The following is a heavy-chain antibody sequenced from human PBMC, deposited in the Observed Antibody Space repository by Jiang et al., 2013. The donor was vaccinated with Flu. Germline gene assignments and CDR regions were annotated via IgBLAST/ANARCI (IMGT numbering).Heavy chain of an antibody. CDR3: AVTGGHGSGWYWGGNWFDP. CDR2: IIPILGIA. Sequence: SSVKVSCKASGGTFSSYAISWVRQAPGQGLEWMGRIIPILGIANYAQKFQGRVTITADKSTSTAYMELSSLRSEDTAVYYCAVTGGHGSGWYWGGNWFDPWGQGTLVTVSS. D-gene: IGHD6-19*01. CDR1: GGTFSSYA. V-gene: IGHV1-69*04. J-gene: IGHJ5*02.